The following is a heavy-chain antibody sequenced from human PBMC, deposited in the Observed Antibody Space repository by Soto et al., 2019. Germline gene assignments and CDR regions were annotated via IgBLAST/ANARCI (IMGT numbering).Heavy chain of an antibody. J-gene: IGHJ6*02. V-gene: IGHV3-30*04. CDR1: EFTFSSFA. D-gene: IGHD2-21*01. Sequence: GGSLRLSCTASEFTFSSFAMHWVRQAPGKGLEWVSGIRYDCSHIVYGDSVRGRFTISRDSSKTTLYLQMDSLRPEDTVAYYCAIDCAGDYYSGMDVWGQGTTVTVSS. CDR2: IRYDCSHI. CDR3: AIDCAGDYYSGMDV.